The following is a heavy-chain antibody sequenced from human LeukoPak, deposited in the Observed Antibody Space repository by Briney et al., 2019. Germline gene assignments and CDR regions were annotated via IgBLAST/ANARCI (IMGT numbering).Heavy chain of an antibody. CDR1: GFTFSSYA. CDR3: AKDRKHDFWSGYSDY. V-gene: IGHV3-30-3*01. CDR2: ISYDGSNK. Sequence: GGSLRLSCAASGFTFSSYAMHWVRQAPGKGLEWVAVISYDGSNKYYADSVKGRFTISRDNSKNTLYLQMNSLRAEDTAVYYCAKDRKHDFWSGYSDYWGQGTLVTVSS. D-gene: IGHD3-3*01. J-gene: IGHJ4*02.